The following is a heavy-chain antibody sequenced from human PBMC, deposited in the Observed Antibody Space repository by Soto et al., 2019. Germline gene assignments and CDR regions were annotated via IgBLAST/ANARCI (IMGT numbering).Heavy chain of an antibody. CDR2: ISESSSNI. Sequence: PGAALKISCAASGFSVSSYAMNWVRQAPGKGLEWLSYISESSSNIYYADSVKGRFTISRDNAKNSLYLQMNSLRDEDTAVYYCANLFGSSWHVDYWGQRTLVTVSS. J-gene: IGHJ4*02. CDR1: GFSVSSYA. CDR3: ANLFGSSWHVDY. D-gene: IGHD6-13*01. V-gene: IGHV3-48*02.